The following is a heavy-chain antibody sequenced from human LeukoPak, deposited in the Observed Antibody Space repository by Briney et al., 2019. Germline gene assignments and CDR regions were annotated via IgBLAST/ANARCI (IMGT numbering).Heavy chain of an antibody. J-gene: IGHJ4*02. D-gene: IGHD3-16*02. CDR1: GGSFSGYY. Sequence: PSETLSLTCAVYGGSFSGYYWSWIRQPPGKGLEWIGEINHSGSTNYNPSLKSRVTISVDTSKNQFSLKLSSVTAADSAVYYCARGGEDYDYVWGSYRQDHYFDYWGQGTLVTVSS. CDR3: ARGGEDYDYVWGSYRQDHYFDY. CDR2: INHSGST. V-gene: IGHV4-34*01.